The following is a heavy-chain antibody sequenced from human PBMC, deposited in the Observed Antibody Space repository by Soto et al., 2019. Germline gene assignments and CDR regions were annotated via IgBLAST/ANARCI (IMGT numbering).Heavy chain of an antibody. D-gene: IGHD3-16*01. V-gene: IGHV1-3*04. J-gene: IGHJ4*02. CDR1: GYTFTSYD. CDR2: MNINNGNT. CDR3: ARDRRQVPVLGLYYYDY. Sequence: ASVKVSCKASGYTFTSYDINWVRQATGQRLEWMGWMNINNGNTKYSQKFQGRVTITRDTSASTAYVELSSLTSEDTAVYYCARDRRQVPVLGLYYYDYWGQGTLVTVSS.